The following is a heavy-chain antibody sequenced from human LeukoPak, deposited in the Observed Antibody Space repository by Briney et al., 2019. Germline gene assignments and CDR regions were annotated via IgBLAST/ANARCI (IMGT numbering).Heavy chain of an antibody. Sequence: SETLSLTCTVSGGSISSYYWSWIRQPPGKGLEWIGYIYYSGSTYYNPSLKSRVTISVDTSKNQFSLKLSSVTAADTAVYYCARANSRLYGELDYWGQGTLVTVSS. CDR3: ARANSRLYGELDY. V-gene: IGHV4-59*06. CDR2: IYYSGST. D-gene: IGHD4-17*01. J-gene: IGHJ4*02. CDR1: GGSISSYY.